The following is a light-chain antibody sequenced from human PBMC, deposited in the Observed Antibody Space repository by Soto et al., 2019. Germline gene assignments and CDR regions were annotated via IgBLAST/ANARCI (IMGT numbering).Light chain of an antibody. V-gene: IGLV1-51*02. Sequence: QSVLTQPPSVSAAPGQKVTISCSGSSSNIGSYSVSWYQPLPGTAPKLLIYENYERPSGIPDRFSGSKSGTSATLGITGLQTGDEADYYCGAWDGSLTGGVFGGGTKLTVL. J-gene: IGLJ2*01. CDR1: SSNIGSYS. CDR2: ENY. CDR3: GAWDGSLTGGV.